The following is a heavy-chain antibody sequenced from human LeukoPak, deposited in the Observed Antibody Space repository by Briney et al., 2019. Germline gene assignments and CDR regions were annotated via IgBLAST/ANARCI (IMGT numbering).Heavy chain of an antibody. D-gene: IGHD2-2*02. CDR3: ARHPLYCSSTSCYRGTDFDY. V-gene: IGHV1-69*13. CDR1: GGTFSSYA. J-gene: IGHJ4*02. CDR2: IIPIFGTA. Sequence: ASVTVSCKASGGTFSSYAISWVRQAPGQGLEWMGGIIPIFGTANYAQKFQGRVTITADESTSTAYMELSSLRSEDTAVYYRARHPLYCSSTSCYRGTDFDYWGQGTLVTVSS.